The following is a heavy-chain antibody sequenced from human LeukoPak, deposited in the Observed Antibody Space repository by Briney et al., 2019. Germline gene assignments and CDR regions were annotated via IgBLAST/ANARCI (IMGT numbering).Heavy chain of an antibody. CDR3: ARISYDTTVYYPFDY. CDR1: GFTFSSYT. J-gene: IGHJ4*02. V-gene: IGHV3-21*01. Sequence: PGGSLRLSRAASGFTFSSYTMNWVRQAPGKGLEWVSSISGTSNFIYYADSVKGRFTISRDTAKSSLYLQMNSLRAEDTAVYYCARISYDTTVYYPFDYWGQGTLVTVSS. CDR2: ISGTSNFI. D-gene: IGHD3-22*01.